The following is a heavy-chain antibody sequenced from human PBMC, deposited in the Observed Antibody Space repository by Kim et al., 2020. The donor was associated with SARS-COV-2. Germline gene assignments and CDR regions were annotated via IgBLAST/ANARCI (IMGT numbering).Heavy chain of an antibody. CDR3: ARERIAVAGTGYLQH. Sequence: SETLSLTCTVSGGSISSSSYYWGWIRQPPGKGLEWIGSIYYSGSTYYNPSLKSRVTISVDTSKNQFSLKLSSVTAADTAVYYCARERIAVAGTGYLQHWGQGTLVTVSS. V-gene: IGHV4-39*02. J-gene: IGHJ1*01. D-gene: IGHD6-19*01. CDR2: IYYSGST. CDR1: GGSISSSSYY.